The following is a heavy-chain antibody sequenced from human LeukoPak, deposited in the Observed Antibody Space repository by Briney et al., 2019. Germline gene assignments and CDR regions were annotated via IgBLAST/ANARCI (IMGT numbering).Heavy chain of an antibody. J-gene: IGHJ3*02. Sequence: SETLSLTCTVSGGSVSSGDYYWSWIRQPPGKGLEWIGYIYYSGSTYYNPSLKSRITISVDTSRNQFSLKLSSVTAADTALYYCARGITRRRTFDIWGQGTMVTVSS. CDR1: GGSVSSGDYY. CDR2: IYYSGST. V-gene: IGHV4-30-4*01. CDR3: ARGITRRRTFDI. D-gene: IGHD3-10*01.